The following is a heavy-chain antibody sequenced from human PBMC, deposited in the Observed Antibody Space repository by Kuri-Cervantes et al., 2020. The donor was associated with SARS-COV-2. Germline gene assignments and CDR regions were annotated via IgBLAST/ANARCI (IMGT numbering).Heavy chain of an antibody. V-gene: IGHV3-69-1*01. J-gene: IGHJ4*02. CDR3: ARGYPPMVRGVTIKGIGY. CDR1: GFTFSDYY. Sequence: GESLKISCAASGFTFSDYYMNWVRQAPGKGLEWVSSNSSSSTIYYADSVKGRFTISRDNAKNPLYLQMNSLRAEDTAVYYCARGYPPMVRGVTIKGIGYWGQGTLVTVSS. CDR2: NSSSSTI. D-gene: IGHD3-10*01.